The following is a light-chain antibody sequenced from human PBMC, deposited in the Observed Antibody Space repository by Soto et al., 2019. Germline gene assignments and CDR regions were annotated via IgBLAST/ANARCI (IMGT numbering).Light chain of an antibody. CDR1: SSNIGSNY. CDR2: RNN. CDR3: AAWDDSLSGPWV. Sequence: QSVLTQPPSASGTPGQRVTISCSGSSSNIGSNYVYWYQQLPGTAPKLLIYRNNQRPSGVPDRFSGSKSGTSASLAISGLRSEAEADYYCAAWDDSLSGPWVFGGGTKVTVL. V-gene: IGLV1-47*01. J-gene: IGLJ3*02.